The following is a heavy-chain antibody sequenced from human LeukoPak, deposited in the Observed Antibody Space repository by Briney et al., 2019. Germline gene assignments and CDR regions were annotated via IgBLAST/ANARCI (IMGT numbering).Heavy chain of an antibody. CDR1: GFTFSSYG. Sequence: GGSLRLSCAASGFTFSSYGMHWVRQAPGKGLEWVAFIRYDGSNKYYADSVKGRFTISRDNSKNTLYLQMNSLRAEDTAVYYCARGSSHPSVWGSYRYTVPYFDYWGQGTLVTVSS. CDR3: ARGSSHPSVWGSYRYTVPYFDY. CDR2: IRYDGSNK. J-gene: IGHJ4*02. V-gene: IGHV3-30*02. D-gene: IGHD3-16*02.